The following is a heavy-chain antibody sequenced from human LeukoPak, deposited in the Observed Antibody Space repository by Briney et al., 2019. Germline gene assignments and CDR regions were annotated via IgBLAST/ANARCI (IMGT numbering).Heavy chain of an antibody. CDR2: ISGGGGGT. V-gene: IGHV3-23*01. Sequence: GGSLRLSCAASGFTFSSYVMSWVRQAPGKGLEWVSAISGGGGGTYYADSVKGRFTISRDNSKNTLYLQMNSLRADDTAVYYCAKEAVAAAGGIDYWGQGTLVTVSS. CDR1: GFTFSSYV. CDR3: AKEAVAAAGGIDY. D-gene: IGHD6-13*01. J-gene: IGHJ4*02.